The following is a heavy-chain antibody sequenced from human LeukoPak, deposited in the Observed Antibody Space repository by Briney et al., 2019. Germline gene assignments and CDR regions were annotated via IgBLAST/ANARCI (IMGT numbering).Heavy chain of an antibody. CDR2: IDPKSGGT. CDR3: ARDPSTKYYTDP. CDR1: GYTFTGYY. D-gene: IGHD2/OR15-2a*01. J-gene: IGHJ5*02. V-gene: IGHV1-2*02. Sequence: ASVKVSCKASGYTFTGYYMHWVRQAPGQGLEWVGWIDPKSGGTKYAQTFQGRVTMTRDTSINTVYMDLSSLRSDDTAMYYCARDPSTKYYTDPWGQGTLVTVSS.